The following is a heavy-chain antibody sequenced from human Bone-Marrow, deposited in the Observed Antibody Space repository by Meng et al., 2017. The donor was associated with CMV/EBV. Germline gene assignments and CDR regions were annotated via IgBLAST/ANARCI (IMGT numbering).Heavy chain of an antibody. CDR2: IRYDGSNK. D-gene: IGHD1/OR15-1a*01. CDR1: GFTFSSYG. CDR3: AKGNTYYFDY. V-gene: IGHV3-30*02. Sequence: GEYLKISCAASGFTFSSYGMHWVRQAPGKGLEWVAFIRYDGSNKYYADSVKGRFTISRDNSKNTLYLQMNSLRAEDTAVYYCAKGNTYYFDYWGQGTLVTVSS. J-gene: IGHJ4*02.